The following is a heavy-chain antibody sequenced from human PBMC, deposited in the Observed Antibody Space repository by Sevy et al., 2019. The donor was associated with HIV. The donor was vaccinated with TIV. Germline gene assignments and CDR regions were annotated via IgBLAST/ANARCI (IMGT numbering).Heavy chain of an antibody. D-gene: IGHD3-16*01. J-gene: IGHJ4*02. V-gene: IGHV3-15*01. CDR3: TTDWGDSFDY. CDR1: GFTFSNAW. Sequence: GGSLRLSCAASGFTFSNAWMSWVRQAPGKGLEWVGRMKSKTDGGRTDYAAAVKGRFTISRDDSKNTLYLQMNSLKTEDTAVYYCTTDWGDSFDYWGQGTLVTVSS. CDR2: MKSKTDGGRT.